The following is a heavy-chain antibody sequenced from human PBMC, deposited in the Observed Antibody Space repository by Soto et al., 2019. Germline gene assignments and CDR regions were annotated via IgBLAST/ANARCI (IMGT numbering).Heavy chain of an antibody. CDR1: GYTFTSYG. CDR3: AREGVYGGVYLDY. D-gene: IGHD4-17*01. V-gene: IGHV1-18*01. CDR2: ISAYNGNT. Sequence: GASVEVSCKASGYTFTSYGISWVRQAPGQGLERMGWISAYNGNTNYAQKLQGRVTMTTDTSTSTAYRELRSLRSDDTAVFYCAREGVYGGVYLDYWGQGTLVTVSS. J-gene: IGHJ4*02.